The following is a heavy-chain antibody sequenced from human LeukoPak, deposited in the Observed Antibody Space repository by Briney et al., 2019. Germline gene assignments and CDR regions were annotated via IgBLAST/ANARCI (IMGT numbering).Heavy chain of an antibody. CDR3: ARGAPDFWSVYYMDV. J-gene: IGHJ6*03. CDR2: MNPNSGNT. V-gene: IGHV1-8*03. CDR1: RYTFTSYD. D-gene: IGHD3-3*01. Sequence: GASVKVSCKASRYTFTSYDINWVRQATGQGLEWMGWMNPNSGNTGYAQKFQGRVTITRNTSISTAYMELSSLRSEDTAVYYCARGAPDFWSVYYMDVWGKGTTVTVSS.